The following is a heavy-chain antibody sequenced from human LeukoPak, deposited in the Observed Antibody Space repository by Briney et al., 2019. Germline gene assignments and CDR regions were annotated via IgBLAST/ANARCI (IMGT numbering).Heavy chain of an antibody. CDR2: IYYSGST. V-gene: IGHV4-59*01. CDR3: AREASGYDFGYYYYYMDV. CDR1: GGSISSYY. J-gene: IGHJ6*03. D-gene: IGHD5-12*01. Sequence: SETLSLTCTVSGGSISSYYWSWIRHPPGKGLEWIGYIYYSGSTNYNPSLKSRVTISVDTSKNQFSLKLSSVTAADTAVYYCAREASGYDFGYYYYYMDVWGKGTTVTISS.